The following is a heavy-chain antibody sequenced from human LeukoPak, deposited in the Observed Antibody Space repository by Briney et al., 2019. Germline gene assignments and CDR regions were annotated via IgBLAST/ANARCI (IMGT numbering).Heavy chain of an antibody. CDR3: ARVSMAHYDSENYYNCIDY. CDR2: IYYNGGT. J-gene: IGHJ4*02. V-gene: IGHV4-59*01. Sequence: SETLSLTCTVSGGSISSFYWSWIRQPPGKGLEWIGYIYYNGGTNYNPSLKSRVTISLDTSKNQFSLKLDSVTAADTAVYYCARVSMAHYDSENYYNCIDYWGQGTLVTVSS. CDR1: GGSISSFY. D-gene: IGHD3-10*01.